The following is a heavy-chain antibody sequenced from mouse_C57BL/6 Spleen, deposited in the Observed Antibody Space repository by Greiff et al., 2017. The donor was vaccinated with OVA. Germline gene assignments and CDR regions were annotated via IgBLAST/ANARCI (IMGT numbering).Heavy chain of an antibody. J-gene: IGHJ2*01. CDR1: GYTFTSYW. V-gene: IGHV1-52*01. D-gene: IGHD3-2*02. CDR3: ARGGQLRLPFDY. CDR2: IDPSDSET. Sequence: QVQLQQPGAELVRPGSSVKLSCKASGYTFTSYWMHLVKQRPIQGLEWIGNIDPSDSETHYNQKFKDKATLTVDKSSSTAYMQLSILTSEDSAVYYCARGGQLRLPFDYWGQGTTLTVSS.